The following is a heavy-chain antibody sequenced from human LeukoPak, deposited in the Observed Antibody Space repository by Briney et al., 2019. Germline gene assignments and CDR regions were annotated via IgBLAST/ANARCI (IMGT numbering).Heavy chain of an antibody. CDR2: IIPIFGTA. CDR3: ARDRLRVINPYYYDSHNWFDP. V-gene: IGHV1-69*13. J-gene: IGHJ5*02. D-gene: IGHD3-22*01. CDR1: GGTFSSSA. Sequence: SVKVSCKASGGTFSSSAISWVRQAPGQGLEWMGGIIPIFGTANYAQKFQGRVTITADESTSTAYMELSSLRSEDTAVYYCARDRLRVINPYYYDSHNWFDPWGQGTLVTVSS.